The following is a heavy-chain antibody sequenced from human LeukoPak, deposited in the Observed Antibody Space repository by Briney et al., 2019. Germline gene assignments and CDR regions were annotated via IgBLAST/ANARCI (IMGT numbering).Heavy chain of an antibody. CDR2: IDDAGNT. J-gene: IGHJ5*02. CDR3: ARSENIRINASNRNRIGIGNKSFDP. Sequence: SETLSLTCSVSGASFSVFFWSWIRLAPGKGLGWIGEIDDAGNTNYNPSLKSRVSFSIDTSKKHFMLNLASVTPADTAVYFCARSENIRINASNRNRIGIGNKSFDPWGQGTLVTVSS. V-gene: IGHV4-34*01. D-gene: IGHD3-16*02. CDR1: GASFSVFF.